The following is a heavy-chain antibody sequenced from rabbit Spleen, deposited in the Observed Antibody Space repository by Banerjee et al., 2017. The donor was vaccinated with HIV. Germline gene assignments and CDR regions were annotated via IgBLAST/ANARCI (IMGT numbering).Heavy chain of an antibody. CDR2: IYGGGGGTI. V-gene: IGHV1S45*01. Sequence: QEQLKESGGGLVQPGGSLKLSCKASGFTLSSYYMNWVRQAPGKGLEWIACIYGGGGGTIYYASWAKGRFTISKTSSTTVTLQMTSLTAADTATYFCARDNGSGDYIDVCFNLWGQGTLVTVS. J-gene: IGHJ4*01. CDR3: ARDNGSGDYIDVCFNL. CDR1: GFTLSSYYM. D-gene: IGHD1-1*01.